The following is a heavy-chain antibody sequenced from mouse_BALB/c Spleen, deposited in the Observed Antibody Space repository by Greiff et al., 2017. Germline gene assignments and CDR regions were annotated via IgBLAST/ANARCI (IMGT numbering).Heavy chain of an antibody. J-gene: IGHJ4*01. CDR3: ARRLGSYAMDY. CDR1: GFTFSSYT. CDR2: ISNGGGST. Sequence: EVKLEESGGGLVQPGGSLKLSCAASGFTFSSYTMSWVRQTPEKRLEWVAYISNGGGSTYYPDTVKGRFTISRDNAKNTLYLQMSSLKSEDTAMYYCARRLGSYAMDYWGQGTSVTVSS. V-gene: IGHV5-12-2*01. D-gene: IGHD3-1*01.